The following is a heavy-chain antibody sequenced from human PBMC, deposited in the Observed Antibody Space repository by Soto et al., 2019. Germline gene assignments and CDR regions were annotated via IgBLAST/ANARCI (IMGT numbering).Heavy chain of an antibody. CDR3: ARVSGWYSVVDY. D-gene: IGHD6-19*01. J-gene: IGHJ4*02. Sequence: ASVKVSCKDSGYTFTIYAMHWVRQAPGQRLEWMGWINAGNGNTKYSQKFQGRVTITRDTSASTAYMELSSLRSEDTAVYYCARVSGWYSVVDYWGQGTLVTVSS. CDR1: GYTFTIYA. V-gene: IGHV1-3*01. CDR2: INAGNGNT.